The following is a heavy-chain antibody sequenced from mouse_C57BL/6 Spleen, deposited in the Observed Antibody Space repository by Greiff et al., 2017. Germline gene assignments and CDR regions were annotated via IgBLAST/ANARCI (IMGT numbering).Heavy chain of an antibody. J-gene: IGHJ3*01. CDR2: ISDGGSYT. V-gene: IGHV5-4*01. Sequence: EVKVVESGGGLVKPGGSLKLSCAASGFTFSSYAMSWVRQTPEKRLEWVATISDGGSYTYYPDNVKGRFTISRDNAKNNLYLQMSHLKSEDTAMYYCARDQGIYDGYYAWFAYWGQGTLVTVSA. D-gene: IGHD2-3*01. CDR3: ARDQGIYDGYYAWFAY. CDR1: GFTFSSYA.